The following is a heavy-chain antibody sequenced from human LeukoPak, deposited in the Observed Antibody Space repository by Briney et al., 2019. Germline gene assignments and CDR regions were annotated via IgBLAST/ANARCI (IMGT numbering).Heavy chain of an antibody. CDR2: ISGSGGDT. Sequence: PGGSLRLSCTASGFTFSNYAINWVRQAPGKGLEWVSVISGSGGDTYYADSVKGRFTISRDNSKNMVYLQMNSLRAEDTAVYYCAKGRSSGGSCVNYWGQGTLVSVSS. D-gene: IGHD2-15*01. CDR1: GFTFSNYA. J-gene: IGHJ4*02. CDR3: AKGRSSGGSCVNY. V-gene: IGHV3-23*01.